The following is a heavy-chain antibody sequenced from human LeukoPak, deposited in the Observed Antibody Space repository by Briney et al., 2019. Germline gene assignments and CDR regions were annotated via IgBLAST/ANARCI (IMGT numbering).Heavy chain of an antibody. V-gene: IGHV3-33*01. CDR1: GFTFSSYG. Sequence: GGSLRLSCAASGFTFSSYGMHWVRQAPGKGLEWVAVIWCDGSNKSYADSVKVRFTVSRANSKNTLYLQMHSLSAEATAVYYCARETSPGIAAAADLFDIWGQGTMVTVSS. D-gene: IGHD6-13*01. J-gene: IGHJ3*02. CDR3: ARETSPGIAAAADLFDI. CDR2: IWCDGSNK.